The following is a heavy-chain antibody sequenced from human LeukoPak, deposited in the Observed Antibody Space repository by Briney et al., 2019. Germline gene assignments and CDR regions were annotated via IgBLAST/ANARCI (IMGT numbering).Heavy chain of an antibody. CDR3: ATGVYGDQRTFDY. CDR2: FDPEDGET. J-gene: IGHJ4*02. CDR1: GYTLTELS. Sequence: ASVKVSCKVSGYTLTELSMHWVRQAPGKGLEWMGGFDPEDGETIYAQKFQGRVTMTEDTSTDTAYMELSSLRSEDTAVYHCATGVYGDQRTFDYWGQGTLVTVSS. D-gene: IGHD4-17*01. V-gene: IGHV1-24*01.